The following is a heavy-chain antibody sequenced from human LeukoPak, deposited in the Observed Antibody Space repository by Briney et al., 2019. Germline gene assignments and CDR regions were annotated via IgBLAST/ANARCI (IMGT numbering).Heavy chain of an antibody. J-gene: IGHJ5*02. V-gene: IGHV5-51*01. CDR2: IYPGDSDT. D-gene: IGHD2-15*01. Sequence: GESLKIACKGSGYSFTSYWIGWVRQMPGKGLEWMGIIYPGDSDTRYSPSFQGQVTISADKSISTAYLQWSSLKASDTAMYYCAREGLYCSGGSCYSGWFDPWGQGTPVTVSS. CDR1: GYSFTSYW. CDR3: AREGLYCSGGSCYSGWFDP.